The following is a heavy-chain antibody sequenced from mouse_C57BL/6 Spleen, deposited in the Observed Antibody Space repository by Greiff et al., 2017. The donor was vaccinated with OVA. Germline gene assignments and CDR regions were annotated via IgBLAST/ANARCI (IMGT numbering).Heavy chain of an antibody. Sequence: EVQLVESGGGLVKPGGSLKLSCAASGFTFSDYGMHWVRQAPEKGLEWVAYISSGSSTIYYADTVKGRFTISRDNTTNTQFLQMTSLRSEDTAMYYCARTLMDYWGQGTSVTVSS. CDR3: ARTLMDY. J-gene: IGHJ4*01. CDR1: GFTFSDYG. CDR2: ISSGSSTI. V-gene: IGHV5-17*01.